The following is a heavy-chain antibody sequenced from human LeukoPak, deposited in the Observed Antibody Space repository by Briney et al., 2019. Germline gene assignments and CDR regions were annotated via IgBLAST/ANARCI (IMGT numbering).Heavy chain of an antibody. D-gene: IGHD3-22*01. CDR2: TRNKANRYTT. V-gene: IGHV3-72*01. Sequence: GGSLRLSCAASGFSFSDQYMDWVRQAPGKGLEWVGLTRNKANRYTTEYAASAKGRFTISRDDSRNSLFLQMNSLKTEDTAVYYCVTYYFDSSGYYHDYWGQGTLVTVSS. J-gene: IGHJ4*02. CDR1: GFSFSDQY. CDR3: VTYYFDSSGYYHDY.